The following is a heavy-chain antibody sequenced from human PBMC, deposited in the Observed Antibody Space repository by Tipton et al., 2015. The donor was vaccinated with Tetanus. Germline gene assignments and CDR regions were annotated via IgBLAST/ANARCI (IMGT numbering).Heavy chain of an antibody. D-gene: IGHD6-19*01. V-gene: IGHV3-23*01. J-gene: IGHJ4*02. CDR2: ISNSGATT. CDR1: GFTFSAYD. CDR3: ARKSSGWYSPFYY. Sequence: SLRLSCAASGFTFSAYDMSWVRQAPGKGLEWVSGISNSGATTYYADSVKGRFTISRDNSKNALYLQMNSLRAEDTAVYNCARKSSGWYSPFYYWGQGTLVTVSS.